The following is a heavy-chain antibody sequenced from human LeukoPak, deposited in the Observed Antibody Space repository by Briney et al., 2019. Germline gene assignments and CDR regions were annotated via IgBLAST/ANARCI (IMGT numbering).Heavy chain of an antibody. CDR3: ARDDLRNWFDP. CDR2: INPNSGGT. J-gene: IGHJ5*02. D-gene: IGHD3-10*01. V-gene: IGHV1-2*02. CDR1: GYTFTGYY. Sequence: ASVKVSCKASGYTFTGYYMHWVRQAPGQGLEWMGWINPNSGGTNYAQKFQGRVTMTRDTSISTAYMELRSLRSVDTAVYYCARDDLRNWFDPWGQGTLVTVSS.